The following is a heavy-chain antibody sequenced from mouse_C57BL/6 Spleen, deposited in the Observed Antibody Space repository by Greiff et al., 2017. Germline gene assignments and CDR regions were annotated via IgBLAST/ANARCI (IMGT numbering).Heavy chain of an antibody. Sequence: EVQLQESGPELGKPGASVKISCKASGYSFTGYYMNWVKQSPEKSLEWIGEINPSTGGTTYNQKFKAKATLTVDKSSSNAYMQRKCLTSEDSAVYYCARGEYYFDYWGQGTTLTVSS. J-gene: IGHJ2*01. CDR2: INPSTGGT. CDR1: GYSFTGYY. CDR3: ARGEYYFDY. V-gene: IGHV1-42*01.